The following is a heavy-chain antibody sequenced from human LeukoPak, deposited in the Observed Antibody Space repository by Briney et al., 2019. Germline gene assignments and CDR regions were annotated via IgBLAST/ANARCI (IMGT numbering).Heavy chain of an antibody. D-gene: IGHD5-18*01. CDR1: GFTFSSYW. CDR3: ARGGYSYGPKAFDI. J-gene: IGHJ3*02. Sequence: GGSLRLSCAASGFTFSSYWMSWVRQAPGKGLEWVANIKQDGSEKYYVDSAKGRFTISRDNAKNSLYLQLNSLRAEDTAVYYCARGGYSYGPKAFDIWGQGTMVNVSS. V-gene: IGHV3-7*01. CDR2: IKQDGSEK.